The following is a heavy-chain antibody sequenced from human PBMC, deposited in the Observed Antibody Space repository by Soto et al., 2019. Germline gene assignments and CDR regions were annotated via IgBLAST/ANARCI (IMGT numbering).Heavy chain of an antibody. J-gene: IGHJ4*02. Sequence: QVQLVQSGAEVKKPGSSVKVSCKASGGTFSSYAISWVRQAPGQGLEWMGGIIPIFGTANYAQKFQGRVTITADESTSTAYMELSSLRSEDTAAYYCARVECSGGSCYGPLDYWGQGTLVTVSS. CDR2: IIPIFGTA. D-gene: IGHD2-15*01. CDR1: GGTFSSYA. CDR3: ARVECSGGSCYGPLDY. V-gene: IGHV1-69*01.